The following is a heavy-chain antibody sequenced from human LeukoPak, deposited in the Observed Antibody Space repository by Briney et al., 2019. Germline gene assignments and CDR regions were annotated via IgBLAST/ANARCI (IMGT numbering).Heavy chain of an antibody. CDR1: GGSISSYY. Sequence: SETLSLTCTVSGGSISSYYWSWIRQPPGKGLEWIGYIYYSGSTNYNPSLKSRVTISVDTSKNQFSLKLSSVTAADTAVYYCARAISSSWYYYYGMDVWGQGTTVTVSS. V-gene: IGHV4-59*01. J-gene: IGHJ6*02. D-gene: IGHD6-13*01. CDR3: ARAISSSWYYYYGMDV. CDR2: IYYSGST.